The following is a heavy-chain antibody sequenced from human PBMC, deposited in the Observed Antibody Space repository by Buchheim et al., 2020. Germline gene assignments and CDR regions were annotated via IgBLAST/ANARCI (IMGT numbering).Heavy chain of an antibody. V-gene: IGHV3-73*02. CDR3: TRTANPEWLFSFHSYYYYGMDV. CDR2: IRSKANSYAT. CDR1: GFTFSGSA. J-gene: IGHJ6*02. D-gene: IGHD3-3*01. Sequence: EVQLVESGGGLVQPGGSLKLSCAASGFTFSGSAMHWVRQASGKGLEWVGRIRSKANSYATAYAASVKGRFTISRDDSKNTAYLQMNSLKTEDTAVYYCTRTANPEWLFSFHSYYYYGMDVWGQGTT.